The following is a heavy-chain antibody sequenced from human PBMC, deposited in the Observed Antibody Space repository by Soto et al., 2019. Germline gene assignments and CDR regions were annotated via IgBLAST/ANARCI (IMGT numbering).Heavy chain of an antibody. CDR2: IYWDDDK. Sequence: SGPTLVQPTQTLTLTCTFSGFSLSTSGVGVGWIRQPPGKALEWLALIYWDDDKRYSPSLKSRLTITKDTSKNQVVLTMTNMDPVDTATYYCARLVATTINTPFDYWGQGTLVTVSS. J-gene: IGHJ4*02. V-gene: IGHV2-5*02. CDR1: GFSLSTSGVG. D-gene: IGHD5-12*01. CDR3: ARLVATTINTPFDY.